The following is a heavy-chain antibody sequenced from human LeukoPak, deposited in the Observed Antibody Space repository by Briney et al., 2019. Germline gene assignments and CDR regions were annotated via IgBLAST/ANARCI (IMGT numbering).Heavy chain of an antibody. J-gene: IGHJ6*03. CDR3: ARGRQDVTMIVVVMTAVSYYLDV. CDR2: MNPSGST. CDR1: GGSFSGYY. V-gene: IGHV4-34*01. D-gene: IGHD3-22*01. Sequence: WETLSLTCAVYGGSFSGYYWTWIRQTPGKGLEWIGEMNPSGSTNYNPSLKSRVTISVDTSKNQFSLKLSSVTAADTAVYYCARGRQDVTMIVVVMTAVSYYLDVWGKGTTVTVS.